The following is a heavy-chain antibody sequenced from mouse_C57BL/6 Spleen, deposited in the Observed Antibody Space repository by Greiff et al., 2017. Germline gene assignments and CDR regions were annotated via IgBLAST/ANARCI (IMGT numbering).Heavy chain of an antibody. J-gene: IGHJ4*01. CDR3: SRSPLFTTVVDYAMDY. V-gene: IGHV1-55*01. CDR2: IYPGSGST. D-gene: IGHD1-1*01. Sequence: VQLQQPGAELVKPGASVKMSCKASGYTFTSYWITWVKQRPGQGLEWIGDIYPGSGSTNYNEKFKSKATLTVDTSSSTAYMQLSSLTSEDSAVYYFSRSPLFTTVVDYAMDYWGQGTSVTVSS. CDR1: GYTFTSYW.